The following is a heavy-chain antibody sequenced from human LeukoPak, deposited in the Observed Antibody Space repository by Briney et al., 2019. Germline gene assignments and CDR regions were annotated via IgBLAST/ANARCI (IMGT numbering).Heavy chain of an antibody. CDR1: GYTFTSFY. Sequence: ASVKVSCKASGYTFTSFYMHWVRQAPGQGLEWMGIINPSGGSTSYARKFQGRVTMTRDTSTSTVYMELSSLRSEDTAVYYCARAPYDSSGRGNFDYWGQGTLVTVSS. J-gene: IGHJ4*02. CDR2: INPSGGST. V-gene: IGHV1-46*01. CDR3: ARAPYDSSGRGNFDY. D-gene: IGHD3-22*01.